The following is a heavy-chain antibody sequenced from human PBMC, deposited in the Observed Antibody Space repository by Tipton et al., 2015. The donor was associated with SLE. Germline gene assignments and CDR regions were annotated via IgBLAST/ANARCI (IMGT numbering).Heavy chain of an antibody. CDR3: AKEAEGYFDY. J-gene: IGHJ4*02. CDR1: GFTFSSYG. Sequence: SLRLSCAASGFTFSSYGMPWVRQAPGKGLEWVAVIWYDGSDKYYGDSVKGRFTISRDNSKNTLYLQMNSLRAEDTAMYYCAKEAEGYFDYWGQGNLVTVSS. CDR2: IWYDGSDK. V-gene: IGHV3-30*18.